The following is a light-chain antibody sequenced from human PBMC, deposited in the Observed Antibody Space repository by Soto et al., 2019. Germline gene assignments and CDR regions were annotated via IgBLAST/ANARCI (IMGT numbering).Light chain of an antibody. CDR2: DVR. J-gene: IGLJ1*01. CDR1: SSDIGGYNY. V-gene: IGLV2-14*01. Sequence: QSALTQPASVSGSLGQSITISCTGTSSDIGGYNYVSWYQQHPGKAPKLMIYDVRHRPSGVSNRFSGSKSGNTASLTISGLQAEDEADYYCSSYTSSSTYVFGTGTKLTVL. CDR3: SSYTSSSTYV.